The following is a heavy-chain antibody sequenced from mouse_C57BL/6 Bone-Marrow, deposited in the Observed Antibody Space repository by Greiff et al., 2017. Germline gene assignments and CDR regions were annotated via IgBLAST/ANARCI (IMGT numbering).Heavy chain of an antibody. CDR2: IDPESGYT. CDR1: GFTFKDYC. J-gene: IGHJ4*01. CDR3: TIYSNYDAMDY. Sequence: VQLQQSGAELVKPGASVKLSCTASGFTFKDYCMPWVKQRPEQGLEWIGWIDPESGYTEYASKFQGKATITADTSTNTAYLQLSSLTSEDTAVYDCTIYSNYDAMDYWGQGTSVTVSS. V-gene: IGHV14-4*01. D-gene: IGHD2-5*01.